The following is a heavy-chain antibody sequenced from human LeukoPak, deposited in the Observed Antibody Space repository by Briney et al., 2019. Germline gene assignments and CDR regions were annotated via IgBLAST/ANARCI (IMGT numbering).Heavy chain of an antibody. CDR1: GFTFSSYW. V-gene: IGHV3-7*01. Sequence: PGGSLRLSCAASGFTFSSYWMSWVRQAPGKGLEWVANIKQDGSEKYYVDSVKGRFTISRDNSKDTLYLQMNSLRADDTAVYYCAILYYDNSGYPTGFDYWGQGTLVTVSS. J-gene: IGHJ4*02. CDR3: AILYYDNSGYPTGFDY. CDR2: IKQDGSEK. D-gene: IGHD3-22*01.